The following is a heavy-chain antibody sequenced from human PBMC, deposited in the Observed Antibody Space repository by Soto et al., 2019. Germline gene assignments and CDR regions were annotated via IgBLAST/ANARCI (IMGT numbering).Heavy chain of an antibody. Sequence: ASVKVSCKASGYMFTTYGISWVRQAPGQGLEWMGWISAYNGNTKNAQKLQGRVTMTTDTSTSTAYMELRSLRSDDTAVYYCARERCSSTSCYKGPFYYYGLDVWGQGTTVTV. V-gene: IGHV1-18*01. J-gene: IGHJ6*02. CDR3: ARERCSSTSCYKGPFYYYGLDV. CDR2: ISAYNGNT. D-gene: IGHD2-2*02. CDR1: GYMFTTYG.